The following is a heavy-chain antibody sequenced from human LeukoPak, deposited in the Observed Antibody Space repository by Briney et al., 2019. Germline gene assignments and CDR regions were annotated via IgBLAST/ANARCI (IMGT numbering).Heavy chain of an antibody. Sequence: ASVKVSCKASGYTFSDYYIHWVRQAPGQGLEWMGWIDPNSGGTDYAQKFQGRVSMTSDPSISTAYMELSSLRPDDSAVYYCARGAFDYWGQGTLVTVSS. CDR2: IDPNSGGT. CDR3: ARGAFDY. V-gene: IGHV1-2*02. J-gene: IGHJ4*02. CDR1: GYTFSDYY.